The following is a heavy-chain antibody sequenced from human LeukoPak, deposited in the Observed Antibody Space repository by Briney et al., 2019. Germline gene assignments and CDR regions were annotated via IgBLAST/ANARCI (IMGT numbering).Heavy chain of an antibody. CDR1: GFTFSCYG. V-gene: IGHV3-30*19. CDR2: ITYDGSNK. D-gene: IGHD1-1*01. J-gene: IGHJ4*02. CDR3: ARESGTTNSFDY. Sequence: PGGSLRLSCAAPGFTFSCYGMHWVRQAPGKGQGWVADITYDGSNKYYADSVKGRFTISRDNSKNTVYLQMNSLRAEDTAVYYCARESGTTNSFDYWGQGTLVTVSS.